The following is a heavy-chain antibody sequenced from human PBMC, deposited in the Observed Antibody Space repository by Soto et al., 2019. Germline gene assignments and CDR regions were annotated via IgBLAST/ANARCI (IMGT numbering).Heavy chain of an antibody. CDR3: ARIHGPSGNYDLDV. J-gene: IGHJ4*02. CDR2: IYYAGST. Sequence: SETLSLTCTVSGGSMISYYWSWIRQPPGRGLEWIGFIYYAGSTKYNPSLNSRVTISKDTSKNQVVLTMTNVDPVDTATYYCARIHGPSGNYDLDVWGQGTLVTVSS. CDR1: GGSMISYY. D-gene: IGHD5-12*01. V-gene: IGHV4-59*01.